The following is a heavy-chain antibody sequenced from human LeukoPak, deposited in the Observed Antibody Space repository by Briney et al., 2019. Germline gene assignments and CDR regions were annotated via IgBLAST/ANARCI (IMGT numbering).Heavy chain of an antibody. J-gene: IGHJ5*02. Sequence: SETLSLTCTVSGGSISSYSWCWIRQPPGKGLDWTGYIYYSGSTHYNPSIKSRVTISVDTSKNQFALKLSSVTAADTAVYYCARDIGAGGDWFDPWGQGTLVTVSS. CDR1: GGSISSYS. V-gene: IGHV4-59*01. D-gene: IGHD1-26*01. CDR3: ARDIGAGGDWFDP. CDR2: IYYSGST.